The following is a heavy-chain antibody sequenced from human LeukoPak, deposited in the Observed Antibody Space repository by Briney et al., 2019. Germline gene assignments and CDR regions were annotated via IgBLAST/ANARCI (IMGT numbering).Heavy chain of an antibody. V-gene: IGHV1-18*01. D-gene: IGHD6-13*01. J-gene: IGHJ4*02. CDR1: GYTFTNYG. CDR2: ISAHSGNT. Sequence: ASVKVSCKASGYTFTNYGISWVRQAPGQGLEWMGWISAHSGNTDYAQKFQGRVTMTTDTSTSTAYMELSSLRSEDTAVYYCARGRYSSSWYGPYCFDYWGQGTLVTVSS. CDR3: ARGRYSSSWYGPYCFDY.